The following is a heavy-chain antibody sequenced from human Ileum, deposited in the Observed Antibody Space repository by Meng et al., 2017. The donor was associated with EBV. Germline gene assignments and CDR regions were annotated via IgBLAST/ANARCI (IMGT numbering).Heavy chain of an antibody. V-gene: IGHV4-30-4*01. D-gene: IGHD1-26*01. CDR3: AIYAVGGSGQGY. CDR1: GVSISSGVYH. CDR2: CSGGT. Sequence: QVQRQESGPGLVKPSQTPSLTCAVSGVSISSGVYHWSWIRQPPGKGLEWIGCSGGTYYNPSLKSRLTISVDTSKNQFSLKLDSATAADTAVYYCAIYAVGGSGQGYWGQGTLVTVSS. J-gene: IGHJ4*02.